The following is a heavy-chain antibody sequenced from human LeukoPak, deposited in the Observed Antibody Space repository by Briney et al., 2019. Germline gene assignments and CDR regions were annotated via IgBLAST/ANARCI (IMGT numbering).Heavy chain of an antibody. D-gene: IGHD2-15*01. J-gene: IGHJ5*02. CDR2: ISSSSSYI. V-gene: IGHV3-11*06. Sequence: GGSLRLSCAASGFTFSDYYMSWIRQAPGKGLEWVSYISSSSSYIYYADSVKGRFTISRDNAKNSLYLQMNSLRAEDTAVYYCARARSEPDGYCSGGSCYGVDWFDPWGQGTLVTVSS. CDR3: ARARSEPDGYCSGGSCYGVDWFDP. CDR1: GFTFSDYY.